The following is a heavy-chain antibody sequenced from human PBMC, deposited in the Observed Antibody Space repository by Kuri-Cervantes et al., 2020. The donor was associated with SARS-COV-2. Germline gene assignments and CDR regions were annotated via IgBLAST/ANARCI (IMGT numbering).Heavy chain of an antibody. CDR3: ARNGGLGVSWQYYYYYMDV. CDR1: GGPISSSSYY. J-gene: IGHJ6*03. CDR2: IYYSGST. V-gene: IGHV4-39*07. D-gene: IGHD6-13*01. Sequence: GSLRLSCTVSGGPISSSSYYWGWIRQPPGKGLEWIGSIYYSGSTYYNPSLKSRVTISVDTSKNQFSLKLSSVTAADTAVYYCARNGGLGVSWQYYYYYMDVWGKGTTVTVSS.